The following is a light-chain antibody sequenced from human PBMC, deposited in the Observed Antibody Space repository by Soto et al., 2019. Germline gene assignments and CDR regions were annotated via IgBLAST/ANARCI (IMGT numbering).Light chain of an antibody. J-gene: IGLJ2*01. Sequence: QSVLTQPASVSGSPGQSITISCTGTSSDIGDYNYVSWYQQLPGKAPKLMIYEVNNRPSGVSNRFSGSKSGNTASLTISGLHAEDEADYYCSSYTIINSVIFGGGTKLTVL. V-gene: IGLV2-14*01. CDR2: EVN. CDR1: SSDIGDYNY. CDR3: SSYTIINSVI.